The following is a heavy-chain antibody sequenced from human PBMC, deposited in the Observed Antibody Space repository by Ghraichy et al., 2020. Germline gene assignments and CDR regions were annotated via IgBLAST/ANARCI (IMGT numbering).Heavy chain of an antibody. Sequence: LNISCTVSGGSISSYYWSWIRQPAGKGLEWIGRIYTSGSTNYNPSLKSRVTMSVDTSKNQFSLKLSSVTAADTAVYYCARLAPTPPYCTNGVCYTGQPTKRTPALDYWGQGTLVTVSS. J-gene: IGHJ4*02. CDR3: ARLAPTPPYCTNGVCYTGQPTKRTPALDY. CDR1: GGSISSYY. D-gene: IGHD2-8*01. V-gene: IGHV4-4*07. CDR2: IYTSGST.